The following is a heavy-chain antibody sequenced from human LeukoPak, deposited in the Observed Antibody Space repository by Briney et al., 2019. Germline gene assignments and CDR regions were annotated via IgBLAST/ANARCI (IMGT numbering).Heavy chain of an antibody. D-gene: IGHD3-9*01. J-gene: IGHJ4*02. V-gene: IGHV5-51*01. CDR3: ARQADYNVLTGYHKGHLDY. Sequence: EAPLIFCKASADSFTSCCIGYVRQMPGKGLEWMGIIYTGDSSTRYSPSFQGQVTISADKSITTAYLQRSSLQASDTAMYYCARQADYNVLTGYHKGHLDYWGQGTLVTVSS. CDR2: IYTGDSST. CDR1: ADSFTSCC.